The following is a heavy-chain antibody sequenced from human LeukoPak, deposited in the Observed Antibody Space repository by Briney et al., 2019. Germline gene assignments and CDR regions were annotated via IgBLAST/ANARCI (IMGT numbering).Heavy chain of an antibody. Sequence: ASVKVSCKASGYTFTSYYMHRVRQAPGQGLEWMGIINPSGGSTSYAQKFQGRVTMTRDTSTSTVYMELSSLRSEDTAVYYCAKDKEGLNANIVVVPAAKGRFDYWGQGTLVTVSS. CDR3: AKDKEGLNANIVVVPAAKGRFDY. CDR2: INPSGGST. J-gene: IGHJ4*02. V-gene: IGHV1-46*01. D-gene: IGHD2-2*01. CDR1: GYTFTSYY.